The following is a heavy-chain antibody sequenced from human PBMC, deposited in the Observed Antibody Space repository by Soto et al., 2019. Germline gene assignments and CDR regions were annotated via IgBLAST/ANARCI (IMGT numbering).Heavy chain of an antibody. CDR2: ISYDGSNK. Sequence: GGSLRLSCAASGFTFSSYGMHWVRQAPGKGLEWVAVISYDGSNKYYADSVKGRFTISRDNSKNTLYLQMNSLRAEDTAVYYCAKEEVVVVAAAIDYWGQGTLVTVSS. D-gene: IGHD2-15*01. J-gene: IGHJ4*02. CDR1: GFTFSSYG. CDR3: AKEEVVVVAAAIDY. V-gene: IGHV3-30*18.